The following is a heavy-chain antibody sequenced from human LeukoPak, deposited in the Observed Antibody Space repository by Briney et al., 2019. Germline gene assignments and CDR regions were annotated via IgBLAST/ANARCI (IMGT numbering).Heavy chain of an antibody. CDR1: GGSFSGYY. J-gene: IGHJ5*02. Sequence: SETLSLTCAVYGGSFSGYYWSWIRQPPGKGLEWIGEINHSGSTNYNPSLKSRVTISVDTSKNQSSLKLSSVTAADTAVYYCARGVRDFWSGYYFDPWGQGTLVTVSS. D-gene: IGHD3-3*01. CDR2: INHSGST. CDR3: ARGVRDFWSGYYFDP. V-gene: IGHV4-34*01.